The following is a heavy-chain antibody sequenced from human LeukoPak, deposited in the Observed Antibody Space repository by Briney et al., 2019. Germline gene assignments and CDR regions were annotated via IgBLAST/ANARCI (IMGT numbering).Heavy chain of an antibody. CDR3: ARDIGYGSGYFDY. D-gene: IGHD3-10*01. CDR2: IALNDDDT. J-gene: IGHJ4*02. CDR1: GFFFAGYG. Sequence: SGGSLRLSCAVSGFFFAGYGMTWPRQAPGKGLEWVSGIALNDDDTDYADSVKGRFTISRDNSKNTLYLQMNSLRAEDTAVYYCARDIGYGSGYFDYWGQGTLVTVSS. V-gene: IGHV3-23*01.